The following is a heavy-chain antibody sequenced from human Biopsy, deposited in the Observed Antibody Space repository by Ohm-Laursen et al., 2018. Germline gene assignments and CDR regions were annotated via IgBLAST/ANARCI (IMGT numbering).Heavy chain of an antibody. Sequence: ASVTVSCKVSGYTLNELSMHWVRQVPGKGLEWMGGFAPENGKTVYAQNFQARVSLTEDTSTDTAYMELRSLRSDDTAVYYCARDRWPHVTLLGLVVFDFWGQGTLVIVSS. CDR3: ARDRWPHVTLLGLVVFDF. V-gene: IGHV1-24*01. D-gene: IGHD3-3*01. CDR2: FAPENGKT. J-gene: IGHJ4*02. CDR1: GYTLNELS.